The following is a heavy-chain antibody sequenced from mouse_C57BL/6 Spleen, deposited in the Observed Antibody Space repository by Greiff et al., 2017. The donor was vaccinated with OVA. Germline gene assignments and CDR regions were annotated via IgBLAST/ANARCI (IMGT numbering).Heavy chain of an antibody. J-gene: IGHJ4*01. CDR1: GFTFSDYY. CDR3: ARERETYDYDEYYYAMDY. V-gene: IGHV5-16*01. Sequence: EVKLEESEGGLVQPGSSMKLSCTASGFTFSDYYMAWVRQVPEKGLEWVANINYDGSSTYYLDSLKSRFIISRDNAKNILYLQMSSLKSEDTATYYCARERETYDYDEYYYAMDYWGQGTSVTVSS. CDR2: INYDGSST. D-gene: IGHD2-4*01.